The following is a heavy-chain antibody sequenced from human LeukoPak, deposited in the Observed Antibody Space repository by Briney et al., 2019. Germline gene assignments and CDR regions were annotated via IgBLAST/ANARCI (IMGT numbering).Heavy chain of an antibody. Sequence: PGGSLRLSCAASGFTFSSYWMSWVRQAPGKGLERVANIKQDGSEKYYVDSVKGRFTISRDNAKNSLYLQVNSLRAEDTAVYYCARLGFYDYVWGSYRYPDYWGQGTLVTVSS. V-gene: IGHV3-7*01. D-gene: IGHD3-16*02. J-gene: IGHJ4*02. CDR1: GFTFSSYW. CDR2: IKQDGSEK. CDR3: ARLGFYDYVWGSYRYPDY.